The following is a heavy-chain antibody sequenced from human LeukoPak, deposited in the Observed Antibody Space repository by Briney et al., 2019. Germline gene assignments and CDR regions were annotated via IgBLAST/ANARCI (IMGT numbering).Heavy chain of an antibody. CDR2: IYTSGST. CDR3: ARGGRLGGTAMANMNAFDI. Sequence: SETLSLTCNVSGGSISGYHWSWIRQPPGKGLEWLGRIYTSGSTNYNPSLKSRVTMSVDTSKNQFSLKLSSVTAADTAVYYCARGGRLGGTAMANMNAFDIWGQGTMVTVSS. V-gene: IGHV4-4*07. D-gene: IGHD5-18*01. CDR1: GGSISGYH. J-gene: IGHJ3*02.